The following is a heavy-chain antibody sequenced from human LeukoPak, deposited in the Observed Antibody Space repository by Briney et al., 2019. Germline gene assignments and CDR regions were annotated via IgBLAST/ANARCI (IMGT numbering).Heavy chain of an antibody. CDR3: ASRGVVVPAAIHRDAFDI. J-gene: IGHJ3*02. V-gene: IGHV1-2*02. D-gene: IGHD2-2*01. Sequence: GASVKVSCKASGYTFTGYYMHWVRQAPGQGLEWMGWINPNSGGTNYAQEFQGRVTMTRDTSISTAYMELSRLRSDDTAVYYCASRGVVVPAAIHRDAFDIWGQGTMVTVSS. CDR2: INPNSGGT. CDR1: GYTFTGYY.